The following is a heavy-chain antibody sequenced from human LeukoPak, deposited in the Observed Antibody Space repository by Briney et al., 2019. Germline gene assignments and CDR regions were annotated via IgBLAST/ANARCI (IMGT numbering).Heavy chain of an antibody. CDR2: ISRSSSYI. CDR1: GFTFSSYS. J-gene: IGHJ3*02. Sequence: GGSLRLSCAASGFTFSSYSMNWVRQAPGKGLEWVSSISRSSSYIYYADSVKGRFTISRDNAKNSLYLQMNSLRAEDTAVYYSARDLGLGGSYPPDAFDIWGQGTMVTVSS. D-gene: IGHD3-16*01. V-gene: IGHV3-21*01. CDR3: ARDLGLGGSYPPDAFDI.